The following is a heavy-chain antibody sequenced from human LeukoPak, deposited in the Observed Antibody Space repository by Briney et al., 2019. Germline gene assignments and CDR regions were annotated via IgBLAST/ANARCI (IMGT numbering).Heavy chain of an antibody. CDR3: ARAGGYDILDGMDV. CDR2: IYYSGST. Sequence: SETLSLTCTVSGGSVSSGSYYWSWIRQPPGKRLEWIGYIYYSGSTNYNPSLKSRVTISVDTSKNQFSLKLSSVTAADTAVYYFARAGGYDILDGMDVWGKGTTVTVSS. CDR1: GGSVSSGSYY. V-gene: IGHV4-61*01. D-gene: IGHD3-9*01. J-gene: IGHJ6*04.